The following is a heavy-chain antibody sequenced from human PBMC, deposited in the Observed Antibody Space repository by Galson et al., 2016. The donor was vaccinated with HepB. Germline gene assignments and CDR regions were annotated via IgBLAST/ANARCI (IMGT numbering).Heavy chain of an antibody. V-gene: IGHV2-5*02. D-gene: IGHD4-23*01. CDR2: IYWDNER. J-gene: IGHJ4*02. CDR3: ALLDYRGRNGLWDFDD. CDR1: GFSLPSSKVA. Sequence: PALVKPTQTLTLTCTFSGFSLPSSKVAVGWIRQPPGKALEWLALIYWDNERRYRPSLKSRVTITMDNSKNQVVLTMTNLDPVDTATYYCALLDYRGRNGLWDFDDWGQGTLVTVSS.